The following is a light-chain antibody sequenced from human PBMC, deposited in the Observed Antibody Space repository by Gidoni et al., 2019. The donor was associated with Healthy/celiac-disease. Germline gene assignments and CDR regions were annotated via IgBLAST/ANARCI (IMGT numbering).Light chain of an antibody. Sequence: DIQMTQSPPTLSASVGDRVTITCRASQSISSWLAWYQQKPGKAPKLLIYKASSLESGVPSRFSGSGSGTEFTLTISSLQPDDFVTYYCQQYNSYPWTFGQGTKVEIK. CDR1: QSISSW. CDR2: KAS. CDR3: QQYNSYPWT. V-gene: IGKV1-5*03. J-gene: IGKJ1*01.